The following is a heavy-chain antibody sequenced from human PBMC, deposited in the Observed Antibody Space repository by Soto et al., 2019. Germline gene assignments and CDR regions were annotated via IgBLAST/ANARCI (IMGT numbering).Heavy chain of an antibody. CDR3: ARDKITGLFDY. CDR1: GGSFSGYY. D-gene: IGHD2-8*02. Sequence: SETLSLTCAVYGGSFSGYYWTWIRQPPGTGLEWIGEINHSGSTNYNPSLKSRVTISVDTSKDQFSLKLTSVTAADTAVYYCARDKITGLFDYWGQGTLVTV. CDR2: INHSGST. V-gene: IGHV4-34*01. J-gene: IGHJ4*02.